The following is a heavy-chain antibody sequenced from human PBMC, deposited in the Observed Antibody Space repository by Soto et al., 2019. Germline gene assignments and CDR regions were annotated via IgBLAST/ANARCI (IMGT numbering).Heavy chain of an antibody. CDR1: GFTFSSYG. V-gene: IGHV3-33*01. J-gene: IGHJ6*02. Sequence: QVQLVESGGGVVQPGRSLRLSCAASGFTFSSYGMHWVRQAPGKGLEWVAVIWYDGSNKYYADSVKGRFTISRDNSKNTLYLQMNSLRAEDTAVYYCARDRGGSGGSPYYGMDVWGQGTTVTVSS. CDR3: ARDRGGSGGSPYYGMDV. CDR2: IWYDGSNK. D-gene: IGHD6-19*01.